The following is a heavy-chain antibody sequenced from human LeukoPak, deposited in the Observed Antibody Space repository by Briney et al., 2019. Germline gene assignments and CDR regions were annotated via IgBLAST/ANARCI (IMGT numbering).Heavy chain of an antibody. Sequence: GGSLRLSCAASGFTFTTYAMSWVRQAPGKGLEWVSAISSSGGSTYYADSVKGRFTISRDNSKNTLYLQMNSLRAEDTAVYYSAKANMVRGVTLKFDYWGHGTLVTVSS. CDR2: ISSSGGST. V-gene: IGHV3-23*01. D-gene: IGHD3-10*01. CDR1: GFTFTTYA. CDR3: AKANMVRGVTLKFDY. J-gene: IGHJ4*01.